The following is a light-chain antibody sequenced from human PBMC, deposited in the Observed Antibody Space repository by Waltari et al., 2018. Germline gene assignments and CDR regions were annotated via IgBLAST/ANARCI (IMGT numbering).Light chain of an antibody. CDR1: SSDVGGYNY. CDR2: DVI. Sequence: QSALTQPASVSGSPGQSITISCTGTSSDVGGYNYVSGYQQHPGKAPKHMIFDVIKRPSGGSNRFSGAKSGSTASLTISGLQAEDEADFYCNSYTSSSTWVFGGGTKPTVL. CDR3: NSYTSSSTWV. V-gene: IGLV2-14*01. J-gene: IGLJ3*02.